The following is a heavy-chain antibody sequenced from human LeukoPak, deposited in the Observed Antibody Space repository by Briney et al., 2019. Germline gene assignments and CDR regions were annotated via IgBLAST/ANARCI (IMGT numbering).Heavy chain of an antibody. Sequence: GGSLRLSCAASGFTFSSYAMSWVRQAPGKGLEWVSAISGSGGSTYYADSVKGRFTISRDNSKNTLYLQMNSLRAEDTAVYYCAKVPSTSGSYYYRVSREYYFDYWGQGTLVTVSS. J-gene: IGHJ4*02. CDR3: AKVPSTSGSYYYRVSREYYFDY. CDR2: ISGSGGST. D-gene: IGHD1-26*01. CDR1: GFTFSSYA. V-gene: IGHV3-23*01.